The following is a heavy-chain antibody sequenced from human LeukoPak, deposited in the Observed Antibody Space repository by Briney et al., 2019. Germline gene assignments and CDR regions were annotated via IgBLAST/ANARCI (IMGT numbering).Heavy chain of an antibody. J-gene: IGHJ4*02. V-gene: IGHV1-69*01. CDR1: GGTFSSYA. D-gene: IGHD3-10*01. Sequence: PVKVSCKASGGTFSSYAISWVRQAPGQGLEWMGGIIPIFGTVNYAQKFQGRVTITADESTSTAYMELSSLRSEDTAVYYCAREGQYGSGSYYYWGQGTLVTVSS. CDR2: IIPIFGTV. CDR3: AREGQYGSGSYYY.